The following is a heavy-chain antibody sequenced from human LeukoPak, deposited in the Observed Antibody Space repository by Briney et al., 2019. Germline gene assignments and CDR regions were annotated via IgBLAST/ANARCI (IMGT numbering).Heavy chain of an antibody. CDR1: GDSIIGYY. J-gene: IGHJ3*02. D-gene: IGHD3-10*01. CDR3: TKSDGYGLIRI. V-gene: IGHV4-39*07. Sequence: SETLSLTCSISGDSIIGYYWGWIRQPPGKGLEWIGNIYYTGNTYYNSSLKSRVTISLDTSKNQFSLKVISMTAADTAAYYCTKSDGYGLIRICGRGAMVTVSS. CDR2: IYYTGNT.